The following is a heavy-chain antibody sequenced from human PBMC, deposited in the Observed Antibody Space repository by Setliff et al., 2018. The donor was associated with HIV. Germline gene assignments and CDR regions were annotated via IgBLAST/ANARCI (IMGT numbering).Heavy chain of an antibody. CDR1: GGSISSYY. D-gene: IGHD2-21*02. V-gene: IGHV4-59*13. Sequence: SETLSLTCTVSGGSISSYYWSWIRQPPGKGLEWIGNIYYSGNTNYNPSFKSRVTISVDTSKNQFSLKLSSVTAADTAVYYCARSGDSYYYYYMDVWGKGTTVTVSS. CDR3: ARSGDSYYYYYMDV. CDR2: IYYSGNT. J-gene: IGHJ6*03.